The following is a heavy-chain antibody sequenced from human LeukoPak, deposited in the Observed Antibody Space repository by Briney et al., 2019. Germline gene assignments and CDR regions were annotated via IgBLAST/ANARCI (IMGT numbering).Heavy chain of an antibody. CDR3: ARDKRHSSSWYYYYYYMDV. Sequence: ASVKVSCKASGYTFTGYYMHWVRQAPGQGLEWMGWINPNSGGTNYAQKFQGRVTMNRDTSISTAYMELSRLRSDDTAVYYCARDKRHSSSWYYYYYYMDVWGKGTTVTVSS. D-gene: IGHD6-13*01. V-gene: IGHV1-2*02. CDR2: INPNSGGT. CDR1: GYTFTGYY. J-gene: IGHJ6*03.